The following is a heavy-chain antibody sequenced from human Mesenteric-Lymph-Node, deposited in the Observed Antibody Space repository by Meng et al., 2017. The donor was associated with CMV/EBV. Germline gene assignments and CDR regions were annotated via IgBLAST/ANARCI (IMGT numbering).Heavy chain of an antibody. J-gene: IGHJ4*02. Sequence: GGSLRLSCAASGFTFSSYWMSWVRQAPGKGLEWVANIKQDGSEKYYVDSVKGRFTISRDNAKNSLYLQMNSLRAEDTAVYYCVRGLRGYSGYDLMLYVYWGQGTLVTVSS. CDR2: IKQDGSEK. D-gene: IGHD5-12*01. CDR1: GFTFSSYW. CDR3: VRGLRGYSGYDLMLYVY. V-gene: IGHV3-7*04.